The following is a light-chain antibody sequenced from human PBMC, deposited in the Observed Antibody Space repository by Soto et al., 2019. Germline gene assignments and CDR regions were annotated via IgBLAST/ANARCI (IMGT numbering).Light chain of an antibody. CDR3: QQRGFWPLT. V-gene: IGKV3-11*01. J-gene: IGKJ4*01. Sequence: EVVLTQSPATLSLSPGERATLSCRASQNVNKYLAWYQQRPGQAPRLLIYDSSNRATDIPARFSGSGSGTDFTLTISSLEPEDFAVYYCQQRGFWPLTFGGGTRVDIK. CDR1: QNVNKY. CDR2: DSS.